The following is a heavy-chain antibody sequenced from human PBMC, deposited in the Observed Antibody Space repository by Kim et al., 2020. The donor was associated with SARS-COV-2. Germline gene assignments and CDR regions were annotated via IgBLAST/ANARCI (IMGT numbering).Heavy chain of an antibody. CDR3: ARDHGIAVAGDAFNI. D-gene: IGHD6-19*01. J-gene: IGHJ3*02. V-gene: IGHV3-48*03. Sequence: GGSLRLSCATSGFTFSSYEMNWVRQAPGKGLEWVSYISSSGATIYYADSVKGRFTISRENAKNSLYLQMDSLRAEDTAVYYCARDHGIAVAGDAFNIWGQGTVVTVSS. CDR2: ISSSGATI. CDR1: GFTFSSYE.